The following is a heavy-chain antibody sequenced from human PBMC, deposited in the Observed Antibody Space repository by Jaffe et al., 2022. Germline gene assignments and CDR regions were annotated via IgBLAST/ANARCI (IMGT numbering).Heavy chain of an antibody. CDR2: IYSGGST. D-gene: IGHD3-10*01. Sequence: EVQLVESGGGLVQPGGSLRLSCAASGFTVSSNYMSWVRQAPGKGLEWVSVIYSGGSTYYADSVKGRFTISRDNSKNTLYLQMNSLRAEDTAVYYCARDIERFGHYLGDYYYYYYMDVWGKGTTVTVSS. CDR1: GFTVSSNY. CDR3: ARDIERFGHYLGDYYYYYYMDV. J-gene: IGHJ6*03. V-gene: IGHV3-66*02.